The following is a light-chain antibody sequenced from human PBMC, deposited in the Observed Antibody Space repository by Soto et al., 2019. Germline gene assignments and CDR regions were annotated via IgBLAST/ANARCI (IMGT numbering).Light chain of an antibody. Sequence: DLQMTQSPSTLSASLGDRVTIPCRASQSISSWLAWYQQKPGKAPKLLIYDASSLESGVPSRFSGSGYGTEFNLTISSLQPDDSATYYCQQCNRYPITFGQGTRLEIK. CDR3: QQCNRYPIT. V-gene: IGKV1-5*01. J-gene: IGKJ5*01. CDR2: DAS. CDR1: QSISSW.